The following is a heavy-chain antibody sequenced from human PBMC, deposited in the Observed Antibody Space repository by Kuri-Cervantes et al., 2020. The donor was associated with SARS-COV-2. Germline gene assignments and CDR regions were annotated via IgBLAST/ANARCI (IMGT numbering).Heavy chain of an antibody. D-gene: IGHD4-17*01. CDR1: GFTFSSYT. V-gene: IGHV3-30*18. CDR2: ISYDGSNK. Sequence: GESLKISCAASGFTFSSYTMHWVRQAPGKGLEGVSVISYDGSNKYYADSVKGRFTISGDNSKNTLYLQMNSLRAEDTAVYYWAKPYGDYVGPNYYWGQGTLVTVSS. J-gene: IGHJ4*02. CDR3: AKPYGDYVGPNYY.